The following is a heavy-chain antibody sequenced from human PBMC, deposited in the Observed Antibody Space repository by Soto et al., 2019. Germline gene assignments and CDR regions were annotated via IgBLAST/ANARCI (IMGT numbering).Heavy chain of an antibody. D-gene: IGHD6-13*01. V-gene: IGHV4-59*01. CDR1: GGSISSYY. CDR2: IYYSGST. Sequence: SETLSLTCTVSGGSISSYYWSWIRQPPGKGLEWIGYIYYSGSTNYNPSLKSRVTISVDTSKNQFSLKLSSVTAADTAVYYCARALAAAGTAFYYYYGMDVWGQGTTVTVSS. CDR3: ARALAAAGTAFYYYYGMDV. J-gene: IGHJ6*02.